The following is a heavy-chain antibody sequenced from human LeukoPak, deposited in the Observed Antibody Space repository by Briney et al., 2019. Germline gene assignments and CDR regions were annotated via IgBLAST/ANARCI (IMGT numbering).Heavy chain of an antibody. J-gene: IGHJ4*02. CDR2: IRHDESNK. CDR1: GFTFSSYG. V-gene: IGHV3-30*02. D-gene: IGHD4-23*01. CDR3: AKDNSKYSFDY. Sequence: GGSQRLSCAASGFTFSSYGMHWVRQAPGKGLEWVTFIRHDESNKYYADSVKGRFTISRDSSKNTLYLQMNSLRTEDTAVYYCAKDNSKYSFDYWGQGTLVTVTS.